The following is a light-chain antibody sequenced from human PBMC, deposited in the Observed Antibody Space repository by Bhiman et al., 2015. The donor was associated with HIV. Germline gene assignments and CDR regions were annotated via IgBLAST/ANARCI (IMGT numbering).Light chain of an antibody. CDR2: GKN. CDR1: SLRSYY. J-gene: IGLJ1*01. CDR3: GTWDSSLSAGGV. Sequence: SSELTQDPAVSVALGQTVRITCQGDSLRSYYASWYQQKPGQAPVLVMYGKNNRPSGIPDRFSGSKSGTSATLGITGLQTGDEADYYCGTWDSSLSAGGVFGTGTKVTVL. V-gene: IGLV3-19*01.